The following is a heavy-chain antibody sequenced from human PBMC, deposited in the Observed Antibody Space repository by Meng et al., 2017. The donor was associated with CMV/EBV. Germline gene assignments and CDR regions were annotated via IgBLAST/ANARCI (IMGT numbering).Heavy chain of an antibody. Sequence: VKLGRHVTELKKPGASVKVSCKAPSYTFTSYWISWVRQAPGQGLEWMGWISAYNGNTNYAQKLQGRVTMTTDTSTSTAYMELRSLRSDDTAVYYCARVGGGNWFDPWGQGTLVTVSS. CDR2: ISAYNGNT. CDR3: ARVGGGNWFDP. CDR1: SYTFTSYW. J-gene: IGHJ5*02. V-gene: IGHV1-18*01. D-gene: IGHD3-16*01.